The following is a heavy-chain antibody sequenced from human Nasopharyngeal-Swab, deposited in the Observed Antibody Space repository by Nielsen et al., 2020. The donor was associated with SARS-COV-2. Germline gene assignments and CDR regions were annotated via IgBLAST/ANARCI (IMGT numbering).Heavy chain of an antibody. CDR3: ARGDLTYYDFWSGFDY. Sequence: SETLSLTCTVSGGSISSYYWSWIRQPPGKGLEWIGYIYYSGSTNYNPSLKSRVTISVDTSKSQFSLKLSSVTAADTAVYYCARGDLTYYDFWSGFDYWGQGTLVTVSS. D-gene: IGHD3-3*01. J-gene: IGHJ4*02. CDR1: GGSISSYY. CDR2: IYYSGST. V-gene: IGHV4-59*01.